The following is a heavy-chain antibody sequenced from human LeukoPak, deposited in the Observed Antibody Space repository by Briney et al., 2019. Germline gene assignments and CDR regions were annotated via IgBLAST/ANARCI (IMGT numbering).Heavy chain of an antibody. J-gene: IGHJ4*02. Sequence: ASVKVSCKASGYTFTSYGISWVRQAPGQGLEWMGWISAYNGNTNYAQKLQGRVTMTTDTSTSTAYMELRSLRSDDTAVYYCARDRGLDCSGGSCYPGYWGQGTLVTVSS. CDR1: GYTFTSYG. V-gene: IGHV1-18*01. CDR2: ISAYNGNT. D-gene: IGHD2-15*01. CDR3: ARDRGLDCSGGSCYPGY.